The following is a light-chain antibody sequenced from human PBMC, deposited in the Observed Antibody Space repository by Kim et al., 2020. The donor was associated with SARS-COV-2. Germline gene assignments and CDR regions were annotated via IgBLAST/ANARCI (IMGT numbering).Light chain of an antibody. CDR3: QQYGNSPR. CDR1: QSVISNY. V-gene: IGKV3-20*01. CDR2: GVS. J-gene: IGKJ4*01. Sequence: LSPGERATLSCRASQSVISNYLAWYQQKPGQTPRLLIYGVSSRATGIPDRFSGSGSGTDFTLTISRLEPEDFAVHYCQQYGNSPRFGGGTKVDIK.